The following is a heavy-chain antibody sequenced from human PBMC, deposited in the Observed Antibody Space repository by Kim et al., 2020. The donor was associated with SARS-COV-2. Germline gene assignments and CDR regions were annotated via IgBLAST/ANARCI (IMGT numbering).Heavy chain of an antibody. D-gene: IGHD4-4*01. CDR2: K. V-gene: IGHV3-48*03. CDR3: ARGPNYSPFDY. Sequence: KSNAESVRGRVTITSNNDKNSLFLQMNSLRAEDTAVYYCARGPNYSPFDYWGQGTLVTVSS. J-gene: IGHJ4*02.